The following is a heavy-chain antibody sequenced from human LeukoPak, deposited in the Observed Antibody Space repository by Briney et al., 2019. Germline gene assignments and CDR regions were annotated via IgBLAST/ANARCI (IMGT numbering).Heavy chain of an antibody. Sequence: GGSLRLSCAASGFTFSNAWMNWVRQAPGKGLEWVSSIAGSSGYISYADSVKGRFTISRDNAKKSLYLQMTSLTAEDTAVYYCARDRGAYCGGDCYLGFDYWGRGTLVTVSS. CDR2: IAGSSGYI. J-gene: IGHJ4*01. V-gene: IGHV3-21*01. CDR3: ARDRGAYCGGDCYLGFDY. D-gene: IGHD2-21*02. CDR1: GFTFSNAW.